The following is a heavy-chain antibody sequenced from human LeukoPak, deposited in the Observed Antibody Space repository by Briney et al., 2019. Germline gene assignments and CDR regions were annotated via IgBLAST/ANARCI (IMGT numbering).Heavy chain of an antibody. J-gene: IGHJ3*02. V-gene: IGHV4-59*01. CDR1: GGSISSYY. Sequence: SETLSLTCTVSGGSISSYYWSWIRQPPGKGLEWIGYISYSGSTNYNPSLKSRVTISVDTSKNQFSLKLSSVTAADTAVYYCARSGTYYYDSSARGSKSDAFDIWGQGTMVTVSS. CDR2: ISYSGST. D-gene: IGHD3-22*01. CDR3: ARSGTYYYDSSARGSKSDAFDI.